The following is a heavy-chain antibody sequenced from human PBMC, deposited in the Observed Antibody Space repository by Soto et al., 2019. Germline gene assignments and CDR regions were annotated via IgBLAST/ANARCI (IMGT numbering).Heavy chain of an antibody. J-gene: IGHJ6*02. Sequence: PGGSLRLSCAASGFTFSNAWMSWVRQAPGKGLEWVGRIKSKTDGGTTDYAAPVKGRFTISRDDSKNTLYLQMNSLKTEDTAVYYCTTDHPPRWYQLQLSSSDYYYGMDVWGQGTTVTVSS. CDR1: GFTFSNAW. CDR3: TTDHPPRWYQLQLSSSDYYYGMDV. D-gene: IGHD2-2*01. V-gene: IGHV3-15*01. CDR2: IKSKTDGGTT.